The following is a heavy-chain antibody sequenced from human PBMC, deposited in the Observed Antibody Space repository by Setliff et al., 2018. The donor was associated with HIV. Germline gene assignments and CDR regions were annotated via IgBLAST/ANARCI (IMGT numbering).Heavy chain of an antibody. CDR3: ARAGRGGGSYWTFDY. J-gene: IGHJ4*02. V-gene: IGHV5-51*01. CDR1: EYSFTNNW. D-gene: IGHD1-26*01. Sequence: KISCKGSEYSFTNNWIGWVRQMPGKGLEWMGIIYPGDSDIRYSPSFQGQVTISADKAISTAYLQWSSLKASDTGMYYCARAGRGGGSYWTFDYWGQGTLVTVAS. CDR2: IYPGDSDI.